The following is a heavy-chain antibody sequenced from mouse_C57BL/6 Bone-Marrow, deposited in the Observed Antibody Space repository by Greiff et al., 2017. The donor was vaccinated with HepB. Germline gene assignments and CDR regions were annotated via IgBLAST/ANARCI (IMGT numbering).Heavy chain of an antibody. CDR3: AMIYDGYYFYAMDY. Sequence: QVQLKQSGAELARPGASVKLSCKASGYTFTSYGISWVKQRTGQGLEWIGEIYPRSGNTYYNEKFKGKATLTADKSSSTAYMELRSLTSEDSAVYFCAMIYDGYYFYAMDYWGQGTSVTVSS. CDR1: GYTFTSYG. D-gene: IGHD2-3*01. CDR2: IYPRSGNT. V-gene: IGHV1-81*01. J-gene: IGHJ4*01.